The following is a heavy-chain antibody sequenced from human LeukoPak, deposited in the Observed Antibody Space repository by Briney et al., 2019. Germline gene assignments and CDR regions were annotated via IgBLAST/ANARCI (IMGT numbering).Heavy chain of an antibody. V-gene: IGHV4-39*07. CDR2: LFYSGST. D-gene: IGHD2-15*01. CDR3: ARQRGGVAASQVGYYYGMDV. Sequence: SETLSLTCTVSGGSFSSYGYYWGWIRQAPGKGLEWIGSLFYSGSTYYNPTLKSRVIISVDTSKTQFSLKLSSVTAADTAMYYCARQRGGVAASQVGYYYGMDVWGQGTTVTVSS. CDR1: GGSFSSYGYY. J-gene: IGHJ6*02.